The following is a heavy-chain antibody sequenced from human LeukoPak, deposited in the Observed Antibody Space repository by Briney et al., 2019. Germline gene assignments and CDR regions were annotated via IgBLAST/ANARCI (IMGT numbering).Heavy chain of an antibody. Sequence: PGGSLRLSCAASGFTFSSYSMSWVRQAPGKGLEWVSSISSSSSYIYYADSVKGRFTISRDNAKNSLYLQMNSLRAEDTAVYYCAKLHSGSRYDAFDIWGQGTMVTVSS. V-gene: IGHV3-21*04. CDR3: AKLHSGSRYDAFDI. J-gene: IGHJ3*02. D-gene: IGHD1-26*01. CDR2: ISSSSSYI. CDR1: GFTFSSYS.